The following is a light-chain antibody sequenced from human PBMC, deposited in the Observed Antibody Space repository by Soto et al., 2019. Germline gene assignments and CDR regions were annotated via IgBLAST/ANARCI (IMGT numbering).Light chain of an antibody. CDR1: SSDVGGYNS. CDR3: SSYTSSTTLV. J-gene: IGLJ1*01. Sequence: QSVLTQPASVSVSPGQSITISCTGTSSDVGGYNSVSWYQQHPGKAPKLMIYDVSDRPSGVSNRFSGSKSGNTASLTISGLQAEDEADYYCSSYTSSTTLVFGTGTKLTVL. CDR2: DVS. V-gene: IGLV2-14*01.